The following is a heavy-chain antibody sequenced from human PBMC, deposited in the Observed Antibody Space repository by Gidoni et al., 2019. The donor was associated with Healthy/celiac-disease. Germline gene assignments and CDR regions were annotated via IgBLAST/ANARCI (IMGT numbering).Heavy chain of an antibody. V-gene: IGHV4-31*03. J-gene: IGHJ4*02. CDR1: GGPISSGGYY. CDR3: ARDSGGDYGSFFDY. CDR2: IYYSGST. Sequence: QVQLQESGPGLVKPSQTLSLTCNVYGGPISSGGYYWSWIRQHPGKGREWIGYIYYSGSTYYNPSLKSRVTISVDTSKNQFSLKLSSVPAADTAVYYCARDSGGDYGSFFDYWGQGTLVTVSS. D-gene: IGHD4-17*01.